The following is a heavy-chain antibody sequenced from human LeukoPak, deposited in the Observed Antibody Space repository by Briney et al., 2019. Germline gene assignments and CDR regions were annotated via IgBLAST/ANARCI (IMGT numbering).Heavy chain of an antibody. CDR3: TRDVEYSSSFSGY. V-gene: IGHV3-49*04. CDR2: IRSKAYGGTT. D-gene: IGHD6-6*01. Sequence: GGSLRLSCTASGFTFGDYAMRWVRQAPGKGLEWVGFIRSKAYGGTTEYAAAVKGRFTISRDDSKSIAYLQMNSLKTEDTAVYYCTRDVEYSSSFSGYWGQGTLVTVSS. J-gene: IGHJ4*02. CDR1: GFTFGDYA.